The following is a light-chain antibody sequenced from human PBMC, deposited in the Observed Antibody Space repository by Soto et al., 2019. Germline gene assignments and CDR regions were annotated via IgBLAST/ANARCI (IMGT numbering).Light chain of an antibody. CDR2: DVS. J-gene: IGLJ2*01. V-gene: IGLV2-14*03. CDR3: CSYTSSSTPVV. CDR1: SSDVGGYNY. Sequence: QSALTQPASVSGSPGQSITISCTGTSSDVGGYNYASWYQQHPGKAPKLMISDVSNRPSGVSNRFSGSKSGNTASLTISGLQAEDEADYYCCSYTSSSTPVVFGGGTKLTVL.